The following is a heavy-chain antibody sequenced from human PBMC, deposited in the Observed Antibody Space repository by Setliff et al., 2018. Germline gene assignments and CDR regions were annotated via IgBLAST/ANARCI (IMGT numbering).Heavy chain of an antibody. CDR3: AREGVDSRSSTDYRYYMDV. D-gene: IGHD6-6*01. CDR1: GDTFSSYA. CDR2: IIPIFGTA. V-gene: IGHV1-69*05. J-gene: IGHJ6*03. Sequence: SVKVSCKASGDTFSSYAINWVRQAPGQGLEWMGGIIPIFGTANYAQKFQGRLTITTVGSASTAYMELSSLRSEDTAVYYCAREGVDSRSSTDYRYYMDVWGKGTTVTVSS.